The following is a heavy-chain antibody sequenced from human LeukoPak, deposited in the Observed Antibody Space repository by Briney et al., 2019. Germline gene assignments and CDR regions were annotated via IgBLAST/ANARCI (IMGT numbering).Heavy chain of an antibody. CDR2: IRSKPHGGTT. Sequence: GGSLRLSCTTAGVTFGEYAMSWVRQAPGKGLEWVGFIRSKPHGGTTEYAASVKGRFTIPRDDSKSIAYLQMNSLKTEDTAVYYCTTGIKTADHWGQGTLVTVSS. D-gene: IGHD2-15*01. CDR3: TTGIKTADH. CDR1: GVTFGEYA. J-gene: IGHJ4*02. V-gene: IGHV3-49*04.